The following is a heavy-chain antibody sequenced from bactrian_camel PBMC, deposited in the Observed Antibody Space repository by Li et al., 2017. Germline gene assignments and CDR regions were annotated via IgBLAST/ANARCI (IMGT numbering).Heavy chain of an antibody. CDR3: AADLQWCRSGYFDPYARLGY. J-gene: IGHJ4*01. CDR1: GYTATFNC. Sequence: HVQLVESGGGSVQAGESLRHSCVASGYTATFNCMGWFRQAPGKEREGVADIDRDGRASYDESVKGRFTISRDKAENTLYLQMNRLEPEDTAIYYCAADLQWCRSGYFDPYARLGYRGQGTQVTVS. CDR2: IDRDGRA. V-gene: IGHV3S53*01. D-gene: IGHD2*01.